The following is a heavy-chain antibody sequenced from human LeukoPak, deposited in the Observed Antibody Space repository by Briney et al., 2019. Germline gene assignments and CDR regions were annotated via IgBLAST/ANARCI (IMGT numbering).Heavy chain of an antibody. CDR1: GFIFSSYG. V-gene: IGHV3-33*01. CDR3: ARDRVRYCSGGSCFTFDY. D-gene: IGHD2-15*01. J-gene: IGHJ4*02. Sequence: GGSLRLSCAASGFIFSSYGMHWVRQAPGKGLEWAAVIWYDGSNKYYADSVKGRFTISRDNSKNTLYLQMNSLRAEDTAVYYCARDRVRYCSGGSCFTFDYWGQGTLVTVSS. CDR2: IWYDGSNK.